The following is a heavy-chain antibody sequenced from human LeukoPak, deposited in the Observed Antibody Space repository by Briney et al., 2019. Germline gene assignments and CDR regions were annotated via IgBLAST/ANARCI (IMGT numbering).Heavy chain of an antibody. J-gene: IGHJ4*02. D-gene: IGHD2-2*01. CDR1: GGSISNYY. CDR2: IYYTGNT. V-gene: IGHV4-59*08. CDR3: ANINTAYQPLDY. Sequence: SETLSLTCTVSGGSISNYYWSWIRQPPGKGLEWIGYIYYTGNTNYNPSLNGRVTISVDTSKNQFSLRLIPVTAEDTAVYYCANINTAYQPLDYWGQGTLVTVSS.